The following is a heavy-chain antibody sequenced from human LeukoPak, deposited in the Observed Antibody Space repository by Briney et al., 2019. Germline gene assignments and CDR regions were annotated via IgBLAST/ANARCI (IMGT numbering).Heavy chain of an antibody. Sequence: ASVKVSCKASGYTFTSYDINWVRQATGQGLEWMGWMNPNSGNTGYAQNVQGRVTMTTDTSTDTAYMELRSLRSDDTAVYYCARGYSSGSYPYFDYWGQGTLVTVSS. J-gene: IGHJ4*02. CDR2: MNPNSGNT. CDR1: GYTFTSYD. V-gene: IGHV1-8*01. CDR3: ARGYSSGSYPYFDY. D-gene: IGHD3-22*01.